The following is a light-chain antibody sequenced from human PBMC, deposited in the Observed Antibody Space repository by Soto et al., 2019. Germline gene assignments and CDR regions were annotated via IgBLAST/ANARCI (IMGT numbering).Light chain of an antibody. J-gene: IGKJ1*01. V-gene: IGKV1-39*01. Sequence: DIQLTQSPSSLSASVGDRVPITCRASQRFSSYLNWYQQKPGKAPKLLIYSASSLQSGVPSRFSGSGSGTDFTRTISSLQPEDFATYYCQQSYSTPRTFGQGTKVEIK. CDR1: QRFSSY. CDR2: SAS. CDR3: QQSYSTPRT.